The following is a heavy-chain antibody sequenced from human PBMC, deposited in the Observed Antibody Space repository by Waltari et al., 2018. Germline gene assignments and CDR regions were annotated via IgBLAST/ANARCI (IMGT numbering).Heavy chain of an antibody. J-gene: IGHJ4*02. V-gene: IGHV3-30*03. CDR3: ARRNYPYWFDY. D-gene: IGHD2-8*02. CDR1: GFTFSSYG. Sequence: QVQLVESGGGVVQPGRSLRLSCAASGFTFSSYGMNWVRQAPGKGREWVSVISYDGSNKYYADSVKGRFTISRDNSKNTLYLQMNSLRAEDTAVYYCARRNYPYWFDYWGQGTLVTVSS. CDR2: ISYDGSNK.